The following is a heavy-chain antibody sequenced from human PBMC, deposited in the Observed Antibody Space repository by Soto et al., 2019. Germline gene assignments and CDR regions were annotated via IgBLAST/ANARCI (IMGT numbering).Heavy chain of an antibody. CDR3: AKVRDSRGVDAFDI. J-gene: IGHJ3*02. V-gene: IGHV3-23*01. D-gene: IGHD3-22*01. CDR1: GFTFSSYA. Sequence: VRLSCAASGFTFSSYAMSWVRQAPGKGLEWVSVISGRGGNTYYADSVKGRFTISRDNSKNTLYLQMNSLRAEDTAVYFCAKVRDSRGVDAFDIWGQGTRVTVS. CDR2: ISGRGGNT.